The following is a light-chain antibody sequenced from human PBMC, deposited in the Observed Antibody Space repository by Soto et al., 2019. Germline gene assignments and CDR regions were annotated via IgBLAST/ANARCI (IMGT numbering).Light chain of an antibody. V-gene: IGLV1-40*01. CDR1: SSNIGAGYD. Sequence: QSVLRQPPAVSGAPGQRVTISCTGSSSNIGAGYDVHWYQQLPGTAPKLLIYGNSNRPSGVPDRFSGSKSGTSASLAITGLQAEDEADYCCQSYDSSLSGYVVFGGGTKVTVL. J-gene: IGLJ2*01. CDR3: QSYDSSLSGYVV. CDR2: GNS.